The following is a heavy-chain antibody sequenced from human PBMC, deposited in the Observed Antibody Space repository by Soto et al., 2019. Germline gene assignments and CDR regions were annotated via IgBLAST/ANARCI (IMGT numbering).Heavy chain of an antibody. CDR3: ASDLYHVPIVNAPTLYVMDV. CDR2: ISTYNGNT. V-gene: IGHV1-18*01. Sequence: QVQLVQSGAEVKKPGASVKVSCKASGYTFTTYDISWVRQAPGQGLEWMGRISTYNGNTNYPQSLQGRLTMTTDTPTTTAYIELTSLRSDDTAVYYCASDLYHVPIVNAPTLYVMDVWGQGTTVTVSS. CDR1: GYTFTTYD. J-gene: IGHJ6*02. D-gene: IGHD2-8*01.